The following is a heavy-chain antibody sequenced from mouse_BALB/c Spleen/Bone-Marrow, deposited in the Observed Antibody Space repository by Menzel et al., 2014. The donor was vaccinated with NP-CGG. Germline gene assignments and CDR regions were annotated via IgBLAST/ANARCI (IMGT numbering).Heavy chain of an antibody. CDR3: AKKYGNGFAY. Sequence: LVESGPGLVAPSQSLSITCTVSGFSLTSFGVSWVRQPPGKGLEWLGEIWGDGSTNLHSALITRLGISKDNYKSQVFLKRNSLQTDDTASYYCAKKYGNGFAYWGQGTLVTVSA. D-gene: IGHD2-1*01. V-gene: IGHV2-3*01. CDR1: GFSLTSFG. J-gene: IGHJ3*01. CDR2: IWGDGST.